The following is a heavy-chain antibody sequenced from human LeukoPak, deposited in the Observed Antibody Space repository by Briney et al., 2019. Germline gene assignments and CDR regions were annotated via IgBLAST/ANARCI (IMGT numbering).Heavy chain of an antibody. CDR2: IRSKAYGGTT. J-gene: IGHJ4*02. V-gene: IGHV3-49*04. D-gene: IGHD3-22*01. CDR1: GFTFGDYA. Sequence: PGGSLRLSCTASGFTFGDYAMSWVRQAPGKGLEWVGFIRSKAYGGTTEYAASVKGRFTISRDDSKSIAYLQMNSLKTEDTAVYYCTRAPSMIVGGYFDYWGQGTLVTVSS. CDR3: TRAPSMIVGGYFDY.